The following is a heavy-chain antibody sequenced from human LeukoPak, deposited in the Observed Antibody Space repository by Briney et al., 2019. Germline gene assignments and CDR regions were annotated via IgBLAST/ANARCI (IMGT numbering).Heavy chain of an antibody. V-gene: IGHV6-1*01. CDR1: GDSVSSNSAA. CDR2: TYYRSKWYN. D-gene: IGHD3-10*01. CDR3: ARDSTRYYYGSGSYYGAFDI. Sequence: SQTLSLTCAISGDSVSSNSAAWNWIRQSPSRGLEWLGRTYYRSKWYNDYAVSVKSRITINPDTSKNQFSLQLNSVTPEDTAVYYCARDSTRYYYGSGSYYGAFDIWGQGTMVTVSS. J-gene: IGHJ3*02.